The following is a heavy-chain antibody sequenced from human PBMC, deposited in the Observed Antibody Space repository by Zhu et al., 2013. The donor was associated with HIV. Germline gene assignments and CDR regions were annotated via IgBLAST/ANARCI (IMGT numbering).Heavy chain of an antibody. CDR1: GFTFGDYA. CDR2: IRSKAYGGTT. J-gene: IGHJ6*02. V-gene: IGHV3-49*04. D-gene: IGHD2-21*01. CDR3: TSHSDCGGDCSKPYYYYGMDV. Sequence: EVQLVESGGGLVQPGRSLRLSCTASGFTFGDYAMSWVRQAPGKGLEWVGFIRSKAYGGTTEYAASVKGRFTISRDDSKSIAYLQMNSLKTEDTAVYYCTSHSDCGGDCSKPYYYYGMDVWGQGTTVTVSS.